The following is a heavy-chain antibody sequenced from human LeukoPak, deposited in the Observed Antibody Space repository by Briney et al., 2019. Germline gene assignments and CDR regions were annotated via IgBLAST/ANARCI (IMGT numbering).Heavy chain of an antibody. V-gene: IGHV4-4*09. CDR1: GGSISSYC. Sequence: SETLSLTCTVSGGSISSYCWSWVRQPPGKGLEWIGYIYTSGSTNYNPSLKSRVTISVDTSKNQFSLKLSSVTAADTAVYYCARTLAYYDFWSGYYLGWFDPWGQGTLVTVSS. J-gene: IGHJ5*02. CDR2: IYTSGST. CDR3: ARTLAYYDFWSGYYLGWFDP. D-gene: IGHD3-3*01.